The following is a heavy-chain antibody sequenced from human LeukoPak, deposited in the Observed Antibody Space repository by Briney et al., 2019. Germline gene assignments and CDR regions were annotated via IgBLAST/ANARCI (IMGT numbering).Heavy chain of an antibody. J-gene: IGHJ6*02. CDR1: GFTFDDYA. D-gene: IGHD3-9*01. Sequence: GGSLRLSCAASGFTFDDYAMHWVRQAPGKGLEWVSGISWNSGSIGYADSVKGRFTISRDNAKNSLYLQMNSLRAEDTALYYCAKDLSPYDIHYYGMDVWGQGTTVTVSS. CDR2: ISWNSGSI. V-gene: IGHV3-9*01. CDR3: AKDLSPYDIHYYGMDV.